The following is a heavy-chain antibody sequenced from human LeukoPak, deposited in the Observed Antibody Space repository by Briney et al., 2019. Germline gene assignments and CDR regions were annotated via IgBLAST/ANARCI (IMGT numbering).Heavy chain of an antibody. Sequence: SETLSLNCTVSGGSISSYYWSWIRQRPGKGLEWIGYVYYTGSTNYNPSLKSRVTISVDTSKNHFSLELSSVTAADTAVYYCASGSQHITVFGVVTAYWCQGTLVTVSS. CDR3: ASGSQHITVFGVVTAY. V-gene: IGHV4-59*01. CDR1: GGSISSYY. J-gene: IGHJ4*02. D-gene: IGHD3-3*01. CDR2: VYYTGST.